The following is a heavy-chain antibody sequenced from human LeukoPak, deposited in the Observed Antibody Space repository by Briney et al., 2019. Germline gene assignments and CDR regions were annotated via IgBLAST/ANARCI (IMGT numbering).Heavy chain of an antibody. CDR1: GFTFGDYA. V-gene: IGHV3-49*04. D-gene: IGHD3-9*01. CDR2: IRSKAYGGTT. CDR3: TRASYDTNP. J-gene: IGHJ5*02. Sequence: GGSLRLSCTASGFTFGDYAMSWVRQAAGKGLEWVGFIRSKAYGGTTEYAASVKGRFTISRDDSKSIAYLQMNSLKTEDTAVYYCTRASYDTNPWGQGTLVTVSS.